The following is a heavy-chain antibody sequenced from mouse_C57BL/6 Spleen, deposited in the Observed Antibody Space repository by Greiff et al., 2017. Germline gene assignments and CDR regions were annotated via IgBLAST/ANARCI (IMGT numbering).Heavy chain of an antibody. V-gene: IGHV5-17*01. J-gene: IGHJ2*01. D-gene: IGHD2-1*01. CDR3: AREGNYDFDY. CDR2: ISSGSSTI. CDR1: GFTFSDYG. Sequence: EVKLVESGGGLVKPGGSLKLSCAASGFTFSDYGMHWVRQAPEKGLEWVAYISSGSSTIYYADTVKGRFTISRDNAKNTLFLQMTSLRSEDSAMYYCAREGNYDFDYWGQGTTLTVSS.